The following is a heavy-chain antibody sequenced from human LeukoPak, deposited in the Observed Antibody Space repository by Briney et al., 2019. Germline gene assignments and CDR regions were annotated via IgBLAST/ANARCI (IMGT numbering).Heavy chain of an antibody. J-gene: IGHJ2*01. V-gene: IGHV1-8*03. CDR2: MNPNSGNT. CDR3: ARVHSSSWFRRGYWYFDL. Sequence: RASVSVSCKASGYTFTSYDINWVRQAPGQGLEWMGWMNPNSGNTGYAQTFQGRVTITRNTSISTAYMELSSLRSEDTAVYYCARVHSSSWFRRGYWYFDLWGRGTLVTVSS. D-gene: IGHD6-13*01. CDR1: GYTFTSYD.